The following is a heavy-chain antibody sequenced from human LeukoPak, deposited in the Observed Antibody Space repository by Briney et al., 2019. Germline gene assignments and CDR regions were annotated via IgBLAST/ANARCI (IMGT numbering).Heavy chain of an antibody. CDR3: ARGRYSGTTYYFDY. CDR1: GFIFNNFW. D-gene: IGHD5-12*01. V-gene: IGHV3-7*03. CDR2: IKYDGSEK. J-gene: IGHJ4*02. Sequence: GGSLRLSCVASGFIFNNFWMSWVRQAPGKGLEWVAKIKYDGSEKYYVDSVKGRFTISRDNAKNSLYLQMNTLRADDTAVYYCARGRYSGTTYYFDYWGQGTLVTVSS.